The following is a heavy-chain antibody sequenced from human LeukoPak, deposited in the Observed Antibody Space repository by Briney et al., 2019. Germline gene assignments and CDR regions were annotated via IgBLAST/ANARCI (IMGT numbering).Heavy chain of an antibody. CDR2: ISGSGGST. J-gene: IGHJ4*02. CDR1: GFTFSIYA. D-gene: IGHD3-22*01. CDR3: AKVVGYGDSSGYPDY. Sequence: PGGSLRLSCAASGFTFSIYAMSWVRQAPGKGLEWVSAISGSGGSTYYADSVKGRFTISRDNSKNTLYLQMNSLRAEDTAVYYCAKVVGYGDSSGYPDYWGQGTLVTVSS. V-gene: IGHV3-23*01.